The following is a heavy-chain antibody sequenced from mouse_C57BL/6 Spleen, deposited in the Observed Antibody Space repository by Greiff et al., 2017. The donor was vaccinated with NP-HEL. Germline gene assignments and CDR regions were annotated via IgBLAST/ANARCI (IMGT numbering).Heavy chain of an antibody. CDR3: AALSYAMDY. Sequence: EVQLVESGGGLVQPGGSLSLSCAASGFTFTDYYMSWVRQPPGKALEWLGFIRNKANGYTTEYSAFVKGRFTISRYNSQSILYLQMNALRAEDSATYYCAALSYAMDYWGQGTSVTVSS. CDR1: GFTFTDYY. V-gene: IGHV7-3*01. J-gene: IGHJ4*01. CDR2: IRNKANGYTT.